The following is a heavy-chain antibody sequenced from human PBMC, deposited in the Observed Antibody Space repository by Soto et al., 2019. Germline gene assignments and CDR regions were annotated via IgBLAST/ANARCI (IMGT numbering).Heavy chain of an antibody. CDR1: GFTVSDSA. CDR2: IVVGNGNT. CDR3: ATGGIYYEA. Sequence: QMRLVQSGPDVKEPGTSVKVSCQASGFTVSDSAVQWVRQARGQPLEWIGYIVVGNGNTNFAQRFQERVTFSSDKSRGTAYMELRSLRSEDTAVYYCATGGIYYEAWGQGTLVTVSS. V-gene: IGHV1-58*01. D-gene: IGHD1-26*01. J-gene: IGHJ5*02.